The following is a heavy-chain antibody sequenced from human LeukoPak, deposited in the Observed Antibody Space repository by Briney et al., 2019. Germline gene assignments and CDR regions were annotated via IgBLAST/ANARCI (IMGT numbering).Heavy chain of an antibody. D-gene: IGHD6-19*01. CDR3: AKGALSYSSGWYGDNWFDP. J-gene: IGHJ5*02. CDR1: GFTFSSYA. Sequence: PGGSLRLSCAASGFTFSSYAMSWVRQAPGKGLEWVSAISGSGGSTYYADSVKGQFTISRDNSKNTLYLQMNSLRAEDTAVYYCAKGALSYSSGWYGDNWFDPWGQGTLVTVSS. CDR2: ISGSGGST. V-gene: IGHV3-23*01.